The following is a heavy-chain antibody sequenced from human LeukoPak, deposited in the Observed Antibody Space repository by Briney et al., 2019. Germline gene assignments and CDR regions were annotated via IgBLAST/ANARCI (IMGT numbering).Heavy chain of an antibody. CDR2: IYPSGTT. D-gene: IGHD5-12*01. CDR3: ARGQEVVAENYFDY. CDR1: GGSISSGSYY. V-gene: IGHV4-61*02. Sequence: SETLSLTCTVSGGSISSGSYYWSWIRQPAGKGLEWIGRIYPSGTTNYNPSLKSRVTISVDTSKDQFSLKLRSVTAADTAVYYCARGQEVVAENYFDYWGQGTLVTVSS. J-gene: IGHJ4*02.